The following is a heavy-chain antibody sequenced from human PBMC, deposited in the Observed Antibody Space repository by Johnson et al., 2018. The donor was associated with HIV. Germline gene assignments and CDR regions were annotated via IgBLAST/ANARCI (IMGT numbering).Heavy chain of an antibody. CDR2: IKQAGSEK. D-gene: IGHD3-10*01. Sequence: VQLVESGGGLVQPGGSLRLSCAASGFTFSSYWMSWVRQAPGKGLEWVANIKQAGSEKYYADSMKGRFTISRDNSKNTLYLQMNSLIPEDTAVYYCCYGSGTYDGPAFDFWGQGTMVTVSS. J-gene: IGHJ3*01. V-gene: IGHV3-7*02. CDR3: CYGSGTYDGPAFDF. CDR1: GFTFSSYW.